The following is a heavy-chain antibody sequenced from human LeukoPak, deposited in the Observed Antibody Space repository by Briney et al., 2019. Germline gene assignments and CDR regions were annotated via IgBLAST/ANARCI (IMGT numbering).Heavy chain of an antibody. Sequence: GGSLRLSCAASGFTFSSYSMNWVRQAPGKGLEWVSYISSSSSTIYYADSVKGRFTISRDNAKNSLYLQMNSLRAEDTAVYYCARDSPVTNDASDIWGQGTMVTVSS. CDR1: GFTFSSYS. CDR2: ISSSSSTI. V-gene: IGHV3-48*04. CDR3: ARDSPVTNDASDI. J-gene: IGHJ3*02. D-gene: IGHD4-17*01.